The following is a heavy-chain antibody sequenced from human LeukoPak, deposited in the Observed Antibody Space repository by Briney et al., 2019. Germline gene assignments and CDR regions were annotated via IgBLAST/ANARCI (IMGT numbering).Heavy chain of an antibody. CDR2: LYNTGNP. CDR1: IGSISSGDHY. CDR3: ARGRGYGYGIDY. D-gene: IGHD5-18*01. J-gene: IGHJ4*02. Sequence: SQTLSLTCTVFIGSISSGDHYWSWIRQPPGKGLEYIAYLYNTGNPYYNPSLKSRVTISADTSKNQFSLKLSSVTAADTAVYYCARGRGYGYGIDYWGQGTLVTVSS. V-gene: IGHV4-30-4*01.